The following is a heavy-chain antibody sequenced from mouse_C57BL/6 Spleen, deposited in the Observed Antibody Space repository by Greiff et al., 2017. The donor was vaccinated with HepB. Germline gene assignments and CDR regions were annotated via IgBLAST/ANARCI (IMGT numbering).Heavy chain of an antibody. V-gene: IGHV3-6*01. D-gene: IGHD2-5*01. Sequence: EVKLMESGPGLVKPSQSLSLTCSVTGYSITSGYYWNWIRQFPGNKLEWMGYISYDGSNNYNPSLKNRISITRDTSKNQFFLKLNSVTTEDTATYYCARRYSNLYAMDYWGQGTSVTVSS. J-gene: IGHJ4*01. CDR2: ISYDGSN. CDR1: GYSITSGYY. CDR3: ARRYSNLYAMDY.